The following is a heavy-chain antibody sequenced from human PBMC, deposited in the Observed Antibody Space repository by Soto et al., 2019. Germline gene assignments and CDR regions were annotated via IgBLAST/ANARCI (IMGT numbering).Heavy chain of an antibody. CDR2: IYYSGST. CDR3: ARRYGGNFDD. CDR1: GGSISSGGYY. D-gene: IGHD2-15*01. Sequence: TSETLSLTCTVSGGSISSGGYYWSWIRQHPGKGLEWIGYIYYSGSTYYNPSLKSRVTISVDTSKNQFSLKLSSVTAADTAVYYCARRYGGNFDDWGQGTLVTVSS. J-gene: IGHJ4*02. V-gene: IGHV4-31*02.